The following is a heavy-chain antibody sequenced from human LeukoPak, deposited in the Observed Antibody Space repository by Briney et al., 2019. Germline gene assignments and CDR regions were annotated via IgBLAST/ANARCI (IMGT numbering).Heavy chain of an antibody. D-gene: IGHD6-13*01. CDR2: IYYSGTT. V-gene: IGHV4-59*01. CDR1: GGSISSYY. CDR3: ARGVYIAAAQYGY. J-gene: IGHJ4*02. Sequence: PSETLSLTCTISGGSISSYYWSWVRQPPGKGLEWIGYIYYSGTTNYNPSLKSRVTISVDTSKNQFSLKLSSVTAADTAVYYCARGVYIAAAQYGYWGQGTLVTVSS.